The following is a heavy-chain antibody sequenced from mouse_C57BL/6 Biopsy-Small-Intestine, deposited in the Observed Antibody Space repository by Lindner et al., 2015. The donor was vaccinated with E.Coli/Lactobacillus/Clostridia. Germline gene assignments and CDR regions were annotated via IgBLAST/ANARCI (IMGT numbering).Heavy chain of an antibody. J-gene: IGHJ2*02. CDR2: IDPEDGET. CDR3: TRRDYSNPYYFDY. CDR1: GFNIKDSL. Sequence: VQLQESGAELVRPGASVKLSCTASGFNIKDSLMHWVRQRPEQGLEWIGWIDPEDGETKYAPKFQDDTTITADISSNTAHLQLNSLTSEDTAIYYCTRRDYSNPYYFDYWGQGTSLTVSS. V-gene: IGHV14-1*01. D-gene: IGHD2-5*01.